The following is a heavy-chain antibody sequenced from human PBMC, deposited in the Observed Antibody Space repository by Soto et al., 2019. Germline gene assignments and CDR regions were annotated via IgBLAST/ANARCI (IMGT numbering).Heavy chain of an antibody. J-gene: IGHJ6*02. Sequence: QVQLVESGGGVVQPGRSLRLSCAASGFTISSYGMHWVRQAPGKGLEWVAVIWYDGSNKYYADSVKGRFTISRDNSKNTLYLQMNSLRAEDTAVYYCARYGDYPREGYYYYYGMDVWGQGTTVTVSS. CDR1: GFTISSYG. D-gene: IGHD4-17*01. CDR3: ARYGDYPREGYYYYYGMDV. V-gene: IGHV3-33*01. CDR2: IWYDGSNK.